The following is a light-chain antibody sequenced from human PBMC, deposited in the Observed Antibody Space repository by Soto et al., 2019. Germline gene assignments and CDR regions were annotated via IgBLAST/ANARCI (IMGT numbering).Light chain of an antibody. CDR2: DVS. CDR3: SSYTSSSTLDYV. Sequence: QSALTQPASVSGSPGQSITISCTGTSSDVGGYNYVSWYQQHPGKAPKLTIYDVSNRPSGVSNRFSGSKSGNTASLTISGLQAEDEADYYCSSYTSSSTLDYVFGTGTQGHR. V-gene: IGLV2-14*01. J-gene: IGLJ1*01. CDR1: SSDVGGYNY.